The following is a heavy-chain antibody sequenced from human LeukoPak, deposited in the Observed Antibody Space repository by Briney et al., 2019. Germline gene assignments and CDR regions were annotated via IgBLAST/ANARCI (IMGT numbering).Heavy chain of an antibody. D-gene: IGHD3-10*01. Sequence: GGSLRLSCAASGFTFSGSAMHWVRQASGKGLEWVGRIRSKANSYATAYAASVKGRFTISRDDSKNTAYLQMNSLKTEDTAVDYCTIRTMVRGVSAAFDIWGQGTMVTVSS. J-gene: IGHJ3*02. CDR3: TIRTMVRGVSAAFDI. CDR1: GFTFSGSA. CDR2: IRSKANSYAT. V-gene: IGHV3-73*01.